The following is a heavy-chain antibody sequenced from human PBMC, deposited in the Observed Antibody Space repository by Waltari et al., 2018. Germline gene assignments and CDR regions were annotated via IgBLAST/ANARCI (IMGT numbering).Heavy chain of an antibody. J-gene: IGHJ1*01. Sequence: QVQLQQWGAGLLKPSETLSLTCTVYGGSFSGYYWSWIRQPPGNGLEWIGEINHSGSTNYNPYLKSRVTISVDTSKNQFSLKLSSVTAADTAVYYCARIHYDYVWGSYRSLQYFQHWGQGTLVTVSS. CDR3: ARIHYDYVWGSYRSLQYFQH. D-gene: IGHD3-16*02. CDR2: INHSGST. CDR1: GGSFSGYY. V-gene: IGHV4-34*01.